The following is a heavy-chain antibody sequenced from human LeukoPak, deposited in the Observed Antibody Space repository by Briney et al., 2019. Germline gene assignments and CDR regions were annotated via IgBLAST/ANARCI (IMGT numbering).Heavy chain of an antibody. CDR1: GGSISSYY. CDR2: IYYSGST. J-gene: IGHJ4*02. D-gene: IGHD2-2*01. V-gene: IGHV4-59*08. CDR3: ARLGYCSSTSCSDFDY. Sequence: SETLSLTCTVSGGSISSYYWSWIRQPPGKGLEWIGYIYYSGSTNYNPSLKSRVTISVDTSKNQFSLMLSSVTAADTAVYYCARLGYCSSTSCSDFDYWGQGTLVTVSS.